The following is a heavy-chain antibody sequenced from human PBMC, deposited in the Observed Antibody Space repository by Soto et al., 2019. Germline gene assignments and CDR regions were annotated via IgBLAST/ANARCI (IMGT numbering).Heavy chain of an antibody. V-gene: IGHV1-69*13. CDR3: ATVGYSSSTGCYTRERRYVIDV. J-gene: IGHJ3*01. Sequence: SVKVSCKASGGTFSSYAINWVRQAPGQGLEWMGGIIPIFGTANYAQKFQGRVTITADESTRTAYIVMSSLRYENTAVYLYATVGYSSSTGCYTRERRYVIDVWGQGTTVTVSS. CDR1: GGTFSSYA. CDR2: IIPIFGTA. D-gene: IGHD2-2*02.